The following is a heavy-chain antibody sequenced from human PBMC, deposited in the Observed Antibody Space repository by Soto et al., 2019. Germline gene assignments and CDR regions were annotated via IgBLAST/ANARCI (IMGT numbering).Heavy chain of an antibody. Sequence: GGSLRLSCAASGFAFSNAWMNWVRQAPGKGLEWVGRIKSKTDGGTTDYAAPVKGRFTISRDDSKNTLYLQMSSLKKEDTAVYYCHQAPYYYYGMDVWGQGSTVTVSS. CDR1: GFAFSNAW. CDR2: IKSKTDGGTT. CDR3: HQAPYYYYGMDV. V-gene: IGHV3-15*07. J-gene: IGHJ6*02.